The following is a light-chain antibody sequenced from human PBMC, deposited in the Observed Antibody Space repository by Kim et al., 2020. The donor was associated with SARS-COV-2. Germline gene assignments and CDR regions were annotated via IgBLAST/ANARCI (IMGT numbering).Light chain of an antibody. J-gene: IGKJ2*01. CDR2: MAS. CDR3: QHYRRFPYT. V-gene: IGKV1-5*03. Sequence: SASVGDIVTIPGRASQDVDTFLAWYQQKPGKAPKLLIYMASSLEGGVPSRFSGSGSGTGFTLTISSLQPDDFATYYCQHYRRFPYTFGQGTKLEI. CDR1: QDVDTF.